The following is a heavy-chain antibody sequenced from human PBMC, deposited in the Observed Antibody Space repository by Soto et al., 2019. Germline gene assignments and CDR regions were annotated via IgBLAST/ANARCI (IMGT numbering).Heavy chain of an antibody. Sequence: QITLKESGPTRVKPTQTLALTCTFSGFSLATSGVGVGWIRKTPGKTLEWLAVIYWDDDKRYSPSLKSRLSITKDTSKNQVVLTMADMDPVDTATYFCAHKGYMYGNWDHGYFDYWGQGILVTVSA. CDR2: IYWDDDK. CDR1: GFSLATSGVG. D-gene: IGHD5-18*01. V-gene: IGHV2-5*02. J-gene: IGHJ4*02. CDR3: AHKGYMYGNWDHGYFDY.